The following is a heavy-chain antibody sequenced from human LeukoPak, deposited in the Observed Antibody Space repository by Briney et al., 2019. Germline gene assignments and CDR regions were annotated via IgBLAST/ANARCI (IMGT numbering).Heavy chain of an antibody. CDR1: GFTFSEYY. V-gene: IGHV3-11*01. Sequence: GGSLRLSCAASGFTFSEYYMSWVRQAPGKGLEWVSYITVSGSPMMYADSVKGRFTISRDNAKNSLYLQMNSLGVEDSAVYYCATSERSYSASGTFDNWGLGTLVTVSS. CDR2: ITVSGSPM. CDR3: ATSERSYSASGTFDN. D-gene: IGHD3-10*01. J-gene: IGHJ4*02.